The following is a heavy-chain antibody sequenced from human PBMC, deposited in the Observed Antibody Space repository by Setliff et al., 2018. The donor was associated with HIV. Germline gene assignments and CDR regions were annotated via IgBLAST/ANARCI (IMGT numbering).Heavy chain of an antibody. CDR1: GGSFPAYY. CDR2: INYTGET. J-gene: IGHJ5*01. D-gene: IGHD4-17*01. Sequence: PSETLSLTCAVYGGSFPAYYWHGVRQPPGKGLEWIGEINYTGETTYNPSLKSRVNMFIDTSKKQFSLNMASVTAADTAVYYCVRQHGDYAFGSWGQGTQVTVSS. CDR3: VRQHGDYAFGS. V-gene: IGHV4-34*01.